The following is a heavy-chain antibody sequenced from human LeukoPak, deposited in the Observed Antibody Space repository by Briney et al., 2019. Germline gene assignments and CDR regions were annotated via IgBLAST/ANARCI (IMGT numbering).Heavy chain of an antibody. V-gene: IGHV5-51*01. CDR2: IYSGVSDT. CDR3: VRGPTSDAFDV. Sequence: GESLKISCKGSGYNFPIFWIGWVRQMPGKGLEWMGIIYSGVSDTRYSPSFQGQVTISADKSISTAYLHWSSLRASDTAMYYCVRGPTSDAFDVWGQGTMVTISS. CDR1: GYNFPIFW. J-gene: IGHJ3*01.